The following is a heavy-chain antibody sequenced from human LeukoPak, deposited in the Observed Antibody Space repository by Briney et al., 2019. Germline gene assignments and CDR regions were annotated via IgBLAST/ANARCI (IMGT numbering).Heavy chain of an antibody. CDR1: GGSISSGGYY. Sequence: SETLSLTCTVSGGSISSGGYYWSWIRQPPGKGLEWIGYIYHSGSTYYNPSLKSRVTISVDRSKNQFSLKLSSVTAADTAVYYCARRGYYDSSGSSWGQGTLVTVSS. CDR2: IYHSGST. V-gene: IGHV4-30-2*01. CDR3: ARRGYYDSSGSS. D-gene: IGHD3-22*01. J-gene: IGHJ4*02.